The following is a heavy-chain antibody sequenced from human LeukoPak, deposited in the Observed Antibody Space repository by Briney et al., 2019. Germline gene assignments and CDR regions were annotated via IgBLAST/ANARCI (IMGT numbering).Heavy chain of an antibody. D-gene: IGHD6-19*01. CDR3: ARAGYSSGWGGYYFDY. J-gene: IGHJ4*02. Sequence: ASVKVSCKASSYTFTSYGIGWVRQAPGLGLEWMGWISAYNGNTNYAQKLQGRVTMTTDTSTSTAYMELRSLRSDDTAVYYCARAGYSSGWGGYYFDYWGQGTLVTVSS. CDR1: SYTFTSYG. CDR2: ISAYNGNT. V-gene: IGHV1-18*01.